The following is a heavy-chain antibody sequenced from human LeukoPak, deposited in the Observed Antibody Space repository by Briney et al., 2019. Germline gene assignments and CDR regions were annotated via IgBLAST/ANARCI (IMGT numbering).Heavy chain of an antibody. V-gene: IGHV3-66*01. J-gene: IGHJ6*02. CDR3: ARVYYYALDV. Sequence: GGSLRLSCAASGFTVSSNYMSWVRQAPGKGLEWVSVIYSSGSTYYADSVKGRFTISRDNSKNTLYLQMDSLRAEDTAVYYCARVYYYALDVWGQGTTVTVSS. CDR2: IYSSGST. CDR1: GFTVSSNY.